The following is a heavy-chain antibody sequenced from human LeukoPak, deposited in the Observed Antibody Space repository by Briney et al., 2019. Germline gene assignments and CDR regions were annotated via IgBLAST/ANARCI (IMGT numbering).Heavy chain of an antibody. CDR3: ARDGKYYDSSGHPSDNAFDI. D-gene: IGHD3-22*01. V-gene: IGHV4-31*03. CDR2: IYYSGST. Sequence: SQTLSLTCTVSGGSISSGGYYWSWIPQHPGKGLEWIGYIYYSGSTYYNPSLKSRVTISVDTSKNQFSLKLSSVTAADTAVYYCARDGKYYDSSGHPSDNAFDIWGQGTMVTVSS. CDR1: GGSISSGGYY. J-gene: IGHJ3*02.